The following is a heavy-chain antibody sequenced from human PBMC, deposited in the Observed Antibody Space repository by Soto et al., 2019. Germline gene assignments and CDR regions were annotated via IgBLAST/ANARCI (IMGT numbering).Heavy chain of an antibody. Sequence: QVQLVQSGAEVKKPGSSVKVSCKASGGTFSSYAISWVRQAPGQGLEWMGGIIPIFGTANYAQKFQGRVTITADKSTSTAYLELSSLRSEDTAVYYCARSRAARPAAGNTGYGMDVWGPGTTVTVSS. D-gene: IGHD6-6*01. CDR2: IIPIFGTA. V-gene: IGHV1-69*06. J-gene: IGHJ6*02. CDR1: GGTFSSYA. CDR3: ARSRAARPAAGNTGYGMDV.